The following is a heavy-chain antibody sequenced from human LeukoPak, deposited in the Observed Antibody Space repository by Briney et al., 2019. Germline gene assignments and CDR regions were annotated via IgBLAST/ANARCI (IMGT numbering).Heavy chain of an antibody. Sequence: GGSLRLSCAASGFTIRSNYMSWVRQAPGKGLEWVSVIYSGGSTYYADSVKGRFTISRDNSKNTLYLQMNSLRAEDTAVYYCAKGYYYDSSGYLYFDYWGQGTLVTVSS. CDR2: IYSGGST. CDR3: AKGYYYDSSGYLYFDY. CDR1: GFTIRSNY. V-gene: IGHV3-53*01. J-gene: IGHJ4*02. D-gene: IGHD3-22*01.